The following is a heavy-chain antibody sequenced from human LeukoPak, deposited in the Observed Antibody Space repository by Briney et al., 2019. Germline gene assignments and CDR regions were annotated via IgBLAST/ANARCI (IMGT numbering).Heavy chain of an antibody. CDR2: IIPIFGTA. D-gene: IGHD2-2*02. CDR3: ARDLTPYCSSTSCDIWVFDY. J-gene: IGHJ4*02. CDR1: GGTFSSYA. V-gene: IGHV1-69*13. Sequence: SVKVSCKASGGTFSSYAISWVRQAPGQGLEWMGGIIPIFGTANYAQKPQGRVTITADESTSTAYMELSSLRSEDTAVYYCARDLTPYCSSTSCDIWVFDYWGQGTLVTVSS.